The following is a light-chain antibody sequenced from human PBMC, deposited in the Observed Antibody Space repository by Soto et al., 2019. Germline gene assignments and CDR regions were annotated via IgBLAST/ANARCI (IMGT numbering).Light chain of an antibody. Sequence: SYELTQSPSVSVAPGQTARITCGATKIGSKNVHWFQQRPGQAPVLVVFDDDDRPSGIPDRFSGSNSGNTATLTISRVEAGDEADYYCQVWDSDVLHHVFGTGTKLTVL. CDR2: DDD. V-gene: IGLV3-21*02. CDR1: KIGSKN. J-gene: IGLJ1*01. CDR3: QVWDSDVLHHV.